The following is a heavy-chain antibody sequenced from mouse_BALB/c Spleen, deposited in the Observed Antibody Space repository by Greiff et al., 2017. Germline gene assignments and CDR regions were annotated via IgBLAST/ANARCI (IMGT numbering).Heavy chain of an antibody. J-gene: IGHJ1*01. D-gene: IGHD2-1*01. V-gene: IGHV5-17*02. CDR3: ARDYYGNYVRYFDV. CDR2: ISSGSSTI. CDR1: GFTFSSFG. Sequence: EVKVVESGGGLVQPGGSRKLSCAASGFTFSSFGMHWVRQAPEKGLEWVAYISSGSSTIYYADTVKGRFTISRDNPKNTLFLQMTSLRSEDTAMYYCARDYYGNYVRYFDVWGAGTTVTVSS.